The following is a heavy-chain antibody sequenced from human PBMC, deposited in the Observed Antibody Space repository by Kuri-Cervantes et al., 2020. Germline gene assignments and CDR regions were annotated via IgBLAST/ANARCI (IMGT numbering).Heavy chain of an antibody. CDR3: AKDRTGWELLGGSDAFDI. V-gene: IGHV3-30*18. CDR1: GFTFRNYG. Sequence: GGSLRLSCAASGFTFRNYGMHWVRQAPGRGLEWLAFISDDGSNKTYADSVKGRFTISRDNSKNTLYLQMNSLRAEDTAVYYCAKDRTGWELLGGSDAFDIWGQGTMVTVSS. D-gene: IGHD1-26*01. CDR2: ISDDGSNK. J-gene: IGHJ3*02.